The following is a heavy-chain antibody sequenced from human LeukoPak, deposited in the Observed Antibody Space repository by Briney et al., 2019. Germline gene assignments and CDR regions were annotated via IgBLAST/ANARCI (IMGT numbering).Heavy chain of an antibody. Sequence: GGSLRLSCAASGFTFSNRRMNLVRQAPGKGLEWLSFISTSATTMYYADSVKGRFIISRDNAKNSLYLQMNSLRPEDTAIYYCVRDRGTYRPIDYWGQGTLVTVSS. J-gene: IGHJ4*02. CDR1: GFTFSNRR. D-gene: IGHD1-26*01. CDR3: VRDRGTYRPIDY. V-gene: IGHV3-48*04. CDR2: ISTSATTM.